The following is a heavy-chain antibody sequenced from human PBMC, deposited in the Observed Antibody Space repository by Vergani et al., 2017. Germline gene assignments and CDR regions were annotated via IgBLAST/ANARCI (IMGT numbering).Heavy chain of an antibody. Sequence: QVQLVQSGAEVKKPGSSAKVSCKASRGTFSSYAISWVRPAPGQGLEWMGGIIPIFGTANYAQKFQGSVTITADESTSTAYMELSSLRSEDTAVYYCARAGGGSTYYYYYYMDVWGKGTTVTVSS. CDR2: IIPIFGTA. V-gene: IGHV1-69*01. J-gene: IGHJ6*03. D-gene: IGHD3-16*01. CDR3: ARAGGGSTYYYYYYMDV. CDR1: RGTFSSYA.